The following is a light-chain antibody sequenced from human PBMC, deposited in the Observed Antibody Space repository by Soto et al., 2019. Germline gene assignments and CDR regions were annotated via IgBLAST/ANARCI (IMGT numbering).Light chain of an antibody. J-gene: IGKJ3*01. CDR3: QQFYAVPRT. V-gene: IGKV4-1*01. CDR2: WAS. CDR1: QSILNSSTTKSY. Sequence: EIVLTKSPDTLAVSLGERAAINCKSSQSILNSSTTKSYLAWYQHKPGQPPILLMHWASFRESEVPDRFSGSGSGTDFSLTISGLQAEDVAFYYCQQFYAVPRTFGPGTKVHIK.